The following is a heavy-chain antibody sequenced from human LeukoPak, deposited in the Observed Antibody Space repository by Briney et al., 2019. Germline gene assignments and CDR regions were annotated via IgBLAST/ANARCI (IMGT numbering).Heavy chain of an antibody. CDR3: AKGDSGSYYDNWFDP. D-gene: IGHD1-26*01. CDR2: INWSGDTT. V-gene: IGHV3-43*01. J-gene: IGHJ5*02. Sequence: QAGGSLRLSCAVSGFTFNDYTMHWVRQAPGKGLEWVSLINWSGDTTYYADSVKGRFTISRDNSKNSLYLQMNSLRTEDTAFYYCAKGDSGSYYDNWFDPWGQGTLVTVSS. CDR1: GFTFNDYT.